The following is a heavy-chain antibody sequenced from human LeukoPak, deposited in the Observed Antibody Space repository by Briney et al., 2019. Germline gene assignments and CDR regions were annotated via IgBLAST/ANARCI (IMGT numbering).Heavy chain of an antibody. CDR3: ASTTPYYRSGYSSGRLDY. V-gene: IGHV1-18*01. CDR2: ISAYNGNT. Sequence: ASVKVSCKASGYTFTSYGISWVRQAPGQGLEWMGWISAYNGNTNYAQKLQGRVTMTTDTSTSTAYMELSSLRSEDTAVYYCASTTPYYRSGYSSGRLDYWGQGTLVTVSS. D-gene: IGHD6-19*01. CDR1: GYTFTSYG. J-gene: IGHJ4*02.